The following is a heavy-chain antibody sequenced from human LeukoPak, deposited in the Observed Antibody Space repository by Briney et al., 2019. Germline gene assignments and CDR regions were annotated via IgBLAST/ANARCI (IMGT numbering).Heavy chain of an antibody. J-gene: IGHJ1*01. CDR1: GASIRSYY. CDR2: IHYSGDT. Sequence: PSETLSLTCTVSGASIRSYYWTWIRQPPGKGLEWIGYIHYSGDTKCNPSLKSRVTISVDTSKNQFSLKLSSVTAADTAVYYCARHGWSREYFQHWGQGTLVTVSS. D-gene: IGHD6-19*01. CDR3: ARHGWSREYFQH. V-gene: IGHV4-59*08.